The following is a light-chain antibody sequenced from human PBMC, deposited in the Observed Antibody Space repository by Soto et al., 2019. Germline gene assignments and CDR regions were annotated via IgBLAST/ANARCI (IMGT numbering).Light chain of an antibody. CDR1: SSDIGAGYD. J-gene: IGLJ1*01. CDR3: QSYDSSLTNYV. Sequence: SLLTQPPSVSEAPGQMVTISCTGTSSDIGAGYDVHWYQQLPGAAPKLLIYSNAIRPSGVPDRFSASKSGTSASLAITGLRAEDEADYYCQSYDSSLTNYVFGTGTKVTVL. V-gene: IGLV1-40*01. CDR2: SNA.